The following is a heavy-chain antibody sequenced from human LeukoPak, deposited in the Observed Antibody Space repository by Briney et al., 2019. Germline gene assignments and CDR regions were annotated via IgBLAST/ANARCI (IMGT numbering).Heavy chain of an antibody. V-gene: IGHV3-33*01. J-gene: IGHJ4*02. D-gene: IGHD1-26*01. CDR3: AREGKSGSYYYFDY. Sequence: GRSLRLSCAASGSIFSSYGMHWVRQAPGNGLEWVAVIWYDGSNKYYADSLKGRFTISRDNSKNTLYLQMNSLRAEDTAVYYCAREGKSGSYYYFDYWGEGTLVSV. CDR1: GSIFSSYG. CDR2: IWYDGSNK.